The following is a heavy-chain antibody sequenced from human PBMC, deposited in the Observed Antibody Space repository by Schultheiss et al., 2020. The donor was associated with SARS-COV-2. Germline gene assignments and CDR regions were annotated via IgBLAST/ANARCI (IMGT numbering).Heavy chain of an antibody. CDR2: IHWNDDK. D-gene: IGHD3-22*01. V-gene: IGHV2-5*01. CDR1: GFSLSTSGVG. Sequence: SGPTLLKPTQTLTLTCTFSGFSLSTSGVGVGWIRQPPGKALEWLALIHWNDDKRYSPSLKSRLTITKDTSKNQVVLTMTNMDPVDTATYYCAHRSAGSDYDSSGYYNYDAFDIWGQGTMVTVSS. J-gene: IGHJ3*02. CDR3: AHRSAGSDYDSSGYYNYDAFDI.